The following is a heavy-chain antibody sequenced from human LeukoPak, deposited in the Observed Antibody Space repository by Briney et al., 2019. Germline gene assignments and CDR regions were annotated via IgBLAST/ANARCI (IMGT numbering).Heavy chain of an antibody. CDR3: ARGQRGGRQRNLLNYYYYMDV. CDR2: INHSGST. J-gene: IGHJ6*03. D-gene: IGHD2-15*01. V-gene: IGHV4-34*01. CDR1: GGSFSGYY. Sequence: IPSETLSLTCAVYGGSFSGYYWSWIRQPPGKGLEWIGEINHSGSTNYNPSLKSRVTISVDTSKNQFSLKLSSVTAADTAVYYCARGQRGGRQRNLLNYYYYMDVWGKGTTVTVSS.